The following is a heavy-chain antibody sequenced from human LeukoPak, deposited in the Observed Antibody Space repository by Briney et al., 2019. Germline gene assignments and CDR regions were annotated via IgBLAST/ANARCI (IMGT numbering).Heavy chain of an antibody. V-gene: IGHV4-59*12. J-gene: IGHJ4*02. Sequence: SETLSLTCTVSGGSISSYYWSWIRQPPGKGLEWIGYIYHSGSTYYNPSLKSRVTISVDRSKNQFSLKLSSVTAADTAVYYCARGPGATTFDYWGQGTLVTVSS. CDR3: ARGPGATTFDY. CDR2: IYHSGST. D-gene: IGHD5-12*01. CDR1: GGSISSYY.